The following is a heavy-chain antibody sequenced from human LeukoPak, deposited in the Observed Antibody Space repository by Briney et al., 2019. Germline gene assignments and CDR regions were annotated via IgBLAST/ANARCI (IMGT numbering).Heavy chain of an antibody. CDR1: GFTFSSYA. Sequence: GGSLRLSCAASGFTFSSYAMSWVRQAPGKGLEWVSAISGSGGSTYYADSVKGRFTISRGNSKNTLYLQMNSLRAEDTAVYYCAKDLSGGGNSQTPDAFDIWGQGTMVTVSS. D-gene: IGHD4-23*01. V-gene: IGHV3-23*01. CDR3: AKDLSGGGNSQTPDAFDI. J-gene: IGHJ3*02. CDR2: ISGSGGST.